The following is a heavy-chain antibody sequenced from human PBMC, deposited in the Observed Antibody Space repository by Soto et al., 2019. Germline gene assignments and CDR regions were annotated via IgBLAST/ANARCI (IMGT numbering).Heavy chain of an antibody. J-gene: IGHJ4*02. CDR2: IYYSGST. CDR1: GGSISSGGYY. V-gene: IGHV4-31*03. CDR3: ASLNYYDSSGYYEGYY. D-gene: IGHD3-22*01. Sequence: QVQLQESGPGLVKPSQTLSLTCTVSGGSISSGGYYWSWIRQHPGKGLEWIGYIYYSGSTYYNPSLKSRVTRSVDTSKNQFSLKLSSVTAADTAVYYCASLNYYDSSGYYEGYYWGQGTLVTVSS.